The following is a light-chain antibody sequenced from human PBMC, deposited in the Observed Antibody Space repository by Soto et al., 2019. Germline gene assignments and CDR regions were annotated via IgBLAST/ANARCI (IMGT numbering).Light chain of an antibody. V-gene: IGLV2-14*01. CDR2: EVT. CDR3: SSFSTTDNVKL. J-gene: IGLJ3*02. CDR1: SSDIGDYNY. Sequence: QSALTQPASVSGSPGQSITISCTGTSSDIGDYNYVSWYQQSPGKAPKLLIFEVTERPSGVSDRFSGSKSGNTASLTISGLQAEDEADYYCSSFSTTDNVKLFGGGTKVTVL.